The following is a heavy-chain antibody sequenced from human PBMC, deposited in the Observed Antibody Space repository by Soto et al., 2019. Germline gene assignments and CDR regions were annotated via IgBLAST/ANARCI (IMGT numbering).Heavy chain of an antibody. CDR3: ARDPYSIGPPDAFDI. Sequence: QVQLVQSGAEVKKPGSSVKVSCKASGGTFSSYAISWVRQAPGQGLEWMGGIIPIFGTANYAQKFQGRVTLTAGESTSTAYMELSSLRSEDTAVYYCARDPYSIGPPDAFDIWGQGTMVTVSS. V-gene: IGHV1-69*12. J-gene: IGHJ3*02. CDR1: GGTFSSYA. D-gene: IGHD2-21*01. CDR2: IIPIFGTA.